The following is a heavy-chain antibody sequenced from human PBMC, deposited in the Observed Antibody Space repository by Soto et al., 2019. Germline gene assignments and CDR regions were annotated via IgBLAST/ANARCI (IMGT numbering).Heavy chain of an antibody. J-gene: IGHJ4*02. CDR3: ARVGYTSGHYFDY. V-gene: IGHV4-4*02. D-gene: IGHD5-18*01. Sequence: SETLSLTCAVSGGSISSSNWWSWVRQPPGKGLEWIGETYHSGSTYYNMSLKSRVTISVDKSNNQFSLKLTSMTAADSAVYYCARVGYTSGHYFDYWGQGTLVTVSS. CDR1: GGSISSSNW. CDR2: TYHSGST.